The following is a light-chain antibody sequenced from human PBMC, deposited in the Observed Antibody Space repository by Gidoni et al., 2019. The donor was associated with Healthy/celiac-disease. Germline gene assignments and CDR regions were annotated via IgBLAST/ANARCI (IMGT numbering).Light chain of an antibody. J-gene: IGKJ5*01. Sequence: DIVLTQSQGTLSLSPGERATLSCRASQSVSSSYLAWYQQKAGQAPRLLLYGASSRATGIPDRFSGSGSGTDFTLTISRLEPEDFAVYYCQQYGSSPSITFGQGTRLEIK. CDR3: QQYGSSPSIT. CDR1: QSVSSSY. CDR2: GAS. V-gene: IGKV3-20*01.